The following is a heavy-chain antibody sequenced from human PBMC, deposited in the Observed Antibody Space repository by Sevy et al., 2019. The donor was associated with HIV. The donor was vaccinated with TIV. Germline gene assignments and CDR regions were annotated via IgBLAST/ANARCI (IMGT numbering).Heavy chain of an antibody. Sequence: GSLRLSCAASGFTFSPYWMTWVRQAPGKGLEWVANIRPDGSDKYYVDSVKGRFTISRDNAKYSLYLQMNGLGADDTARYYCARGVGLDCWGQGALVTVSS. J-gene: IGHJ4*02. V-gene: IGHV3-7*01. CDR3: ARGVGLDC. D-gene: IGHD1-26*01. CDR1: GFTFSPYW. CDR2: IRPDGSDK.